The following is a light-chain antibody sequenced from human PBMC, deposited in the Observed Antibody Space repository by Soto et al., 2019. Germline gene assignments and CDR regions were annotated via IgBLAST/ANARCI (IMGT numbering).Light chain of an antibody. Sequence: QSVLTQPASVSGSPGQSITISCSGTSSDIGSYNHVAWYQQFPGKSPKLMIYAVSDRPPGVSDRFSGSKSGNTASLTISGLQSEDEADYYCISYTSDDVRYVFGTGTKVTVL. CDR3: ISYTSDDVRYV. J-gene: IGLJ1*01. CDR1: SSDIGSYNH. CDR2: AVS. V-gene: IGLV2-14*03.